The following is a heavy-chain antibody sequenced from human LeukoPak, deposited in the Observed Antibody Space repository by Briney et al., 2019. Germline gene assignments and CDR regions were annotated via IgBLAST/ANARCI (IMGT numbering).Heavy chain of an antibody. V-gene: IGHV3-30-3*01. CDR2: TSFDESNK. Sequence: GKSLRLSCAASGFTFSTYAMHWVRQAPGKGLEWVAFTSFDESNKFYADSVEGRFTISRDNSKNTLFLQMHNLRVDDTAMYLCAVVAGRFPPDYWGQGTLVTVSS. J-gene: IGHJ4*02. CDR3: AVVAGRFPPDY. CDR1: GFTFSTYA. D-gene: IGHD6-19*01.